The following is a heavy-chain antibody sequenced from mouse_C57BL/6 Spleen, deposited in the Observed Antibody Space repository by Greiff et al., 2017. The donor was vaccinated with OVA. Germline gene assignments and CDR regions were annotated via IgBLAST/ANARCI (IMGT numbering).Heavy chain of an antibody. D-gene: IGHD1-1*01. Sequence: QVQLQQPGAELVKPGASVKLSCKASGYPFTSYWMHWVKQRPGQGLEWIGMIHPNSGSTNYNEKFKSKATLTVDKSSSTAYMQLSSLTSEDSAVYYCATTVVATDYAMDYWGQGTSVTVSS. CDR3: ATTVVATDYAMDY. CDR2: IHPNSGST. V-gene: IGHV1-64*01. CDR1: GYPFTSYW. J-gene: IGHJ4*01.